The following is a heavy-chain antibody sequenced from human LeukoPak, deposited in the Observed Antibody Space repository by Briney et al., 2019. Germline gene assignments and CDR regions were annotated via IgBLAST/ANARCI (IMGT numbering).Heavy chain of an antibody. V-gene: IGHV3-30-3*01. CDR1: GFTFSNYA. CDR3: ARGLTGYYFDY. CDR2: ISYDGSNK. D-gene: IGHD3-9*01. J-gene: IGHJ4*02. Sequence: GGSLRLSCSASGFTFSNYAMHWVRQAPGKGLEWVAVISYDGSNKYYADSVKGRFTISRDNSKNTLYLQMNSLRAEDTAVYYCARGLTGYYFDYWGQGTLLTVSS.